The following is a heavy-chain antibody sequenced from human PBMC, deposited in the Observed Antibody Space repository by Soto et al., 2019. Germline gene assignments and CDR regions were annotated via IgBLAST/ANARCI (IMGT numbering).Heavy chain of an antibody. CDR2: IKQDGSEK. Sequence: ALRLSCAASRFTFSSYWMSWVRQAPGRGLEWVANIKQDGSEKYYVDSLKGRFTISRDNAKNSLYLQMHSLRAEDTAVYYCARDVTIFVVVFHGAYSMDVWGTGTTVTVSS. V-gene: IGHV3-7*03. D-gene: IGHD3-3*01. CDR1: RFTFSSYW. CDR3: ARDVTIFVVVFHGAYSMDV. J-gene: IGHJ6*04.